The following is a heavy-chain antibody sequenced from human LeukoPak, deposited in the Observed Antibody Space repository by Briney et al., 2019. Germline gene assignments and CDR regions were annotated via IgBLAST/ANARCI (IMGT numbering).Heavy chain of an antibody. CDR2: VYHVGTT. Sequence: SETLSLTCTVSGYSISSGYFWGWIRQPPGKGLEWIGVYHVGTTDYNPSLKSRVTISVDRSKNQMSLKLSSVTAADTAVYYCARGLGFLIGSSWNPDAFYIWGQGTMATASP. CDR1: GYSISSGYF. CDR3: ARGLGFLIGSSWNPDAFYI. D-gene: IGHD6-13*01. V-gene: IGHV4-38-2*02. J-gene: IGHJ3*02.